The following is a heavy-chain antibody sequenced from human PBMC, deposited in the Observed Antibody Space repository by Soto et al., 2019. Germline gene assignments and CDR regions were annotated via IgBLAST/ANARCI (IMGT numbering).Heavy chain of an antibody. J-gene: IGHJ4*02. Sequence: ASVKVSWKASGGTFSSYAISWVRQAPGQGLEWMGGIIPIFGTANYAQKFQGRVTITADESTSTAYMELSSLRSEDTAVYYCARGVWTYYDILTGYYHQPPFDYWGQGTLVTVSS. V-gene: IGHV1-69*13. CDR1: GGTFSSYA. CDR3: ARGVWTYYDILTGYYHQPPFDY. D-gene: IGHD3-9*01. CDR2: IIPIFGTA.